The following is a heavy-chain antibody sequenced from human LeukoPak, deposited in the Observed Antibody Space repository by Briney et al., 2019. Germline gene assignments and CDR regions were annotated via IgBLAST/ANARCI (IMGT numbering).Heavy chain of an antibody. Sequence: GGSLRLSCAASGFTFDDYAMHWVRQAPGKGLEWVSGISWNSGSIGYADPVKGRFTISRDNAKNSLYLQMNSLRAEDTALYYCAKDKIGIFGVVISYFDYWGQGTLVTVSS. CDR1: GFTFDDYA. D-gene: IGHD3-3*01. V-gene: IGHV3-9*01. CDR2: ISWNSGSI. J-gene: IGHJ4*02. CDR3: AKDKIGIFGVVISYFDY.